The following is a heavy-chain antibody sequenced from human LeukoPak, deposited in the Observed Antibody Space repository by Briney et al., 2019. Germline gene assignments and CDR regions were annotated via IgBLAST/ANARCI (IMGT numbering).Heavy chain of an antibody. Sequence: SETLSLTCTVSGGSISSGSYYWGWIRQPPGKGLECIGSISYSGTTYYNPSLKSRVTISVDTSKNQFPLKLRSVTAADTAVYYCARHLRLLWFGEQNQPFDSWGQGTLVTVSS. J-gene: IGHJ4*02. CDR2: ISYSGTT. CDR1: GGSISSGSYY. D-gene: IGHD3-10*01. CDR3: ARHLRLLWFGEQNQPFDS. V-gene: IGHV4-39*01.